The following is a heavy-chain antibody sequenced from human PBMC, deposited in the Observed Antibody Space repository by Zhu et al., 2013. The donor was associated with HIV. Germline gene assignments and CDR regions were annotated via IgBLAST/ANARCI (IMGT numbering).Heavy chain of an antibody. D-gene: IGHD1-7*01. CDR1: GGTFSNSA. J-gene: IGHJ4*02. V-gene: IGHV1-69*12. Sequence: QVQLVQSGAEVMKPGSSLKVSCKASGGTFSNSAISWVRQAPGQGLEWMGGIIPLFGTKNYAQKFQGRITITADESPSTAYMELSSLRSEDTALYYCARAGLVNWNYGEPRYFFDYWGQGTLVTVSS. CDR2: IIPLFGTK. CDR3: ARAGLVNWNYGEPRYFFDY.